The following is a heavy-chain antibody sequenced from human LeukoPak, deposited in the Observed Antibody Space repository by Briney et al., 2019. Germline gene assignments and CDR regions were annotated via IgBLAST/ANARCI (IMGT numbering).Heavy chain of an antibody. D-gene: IGHD3-22*01. V-gene: IGHV3-48*03. CDR2: ISSGGTTI. J-gene: IGHJ4*02. CDR1: GFIFSSYE. CDR3: AREDHYESSGYYRSGDY. Sequence: PGGSLRLSCAASGFIFSSYEMNWVRQAPGKGLEWVSYISSGGTTIYYADSVKGRFTISRDNAKNSLYPQMDSLRAEDTAVYYCAREDHYESSGYYRSGDYWGQGTLVTVSS.